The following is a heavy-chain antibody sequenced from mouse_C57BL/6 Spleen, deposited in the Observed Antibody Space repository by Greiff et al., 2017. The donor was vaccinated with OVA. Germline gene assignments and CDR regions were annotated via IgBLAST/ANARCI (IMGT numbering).Heavy chain of an antibody. V-gene: IGHV1-76*01. CDR3: AKLDSSGPYYYAMDY. CDR2: IYPGSGNT. Sequence: QVQLQQSGAELVRPGASVKLSCKASGYTFTDYYINWVKQRPGQGLEWIARIYPGSGNTYYNEKFKGKATLTAEKSSSTAYMQLSSLTSEDSAVYFCAKLDSSGPYYYAMDYWGQGASVTVSS. J-gene: IGHJ4*01. D-gene: IGHD3-2*02. CDR1: GYTFTDYY.